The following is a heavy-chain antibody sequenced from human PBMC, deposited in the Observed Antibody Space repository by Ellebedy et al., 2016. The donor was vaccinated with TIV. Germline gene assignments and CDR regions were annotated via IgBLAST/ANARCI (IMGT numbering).Heavy chain of an antibody. CDR1: GYTFSAYS. CDR2: INPNNGDT. V-gene: IGHV1-2*04. Sequence: AASVKVSCKASGYTFSAYSMHWVRQAPGQELEWMGWINPNNGDTNCAQKFQGWVTMTRDTSISTAYMDLNRLTTDETAVYYCSRGPRIVGATTGNWFESWGQGTLVTVSS. D-gene: IGHD1-26*01. CDR3: SRGPRIVGATTGNWFES. J-gene: IGHJ5*01.